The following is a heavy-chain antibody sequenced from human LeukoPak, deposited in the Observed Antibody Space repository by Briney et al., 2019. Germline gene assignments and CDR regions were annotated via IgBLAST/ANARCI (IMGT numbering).Heavy chain of an antibody. J-gene: IGHJ4*02. D-gene: IGHD2/OR15-2a*01. CDR2: INHSGST. V-gene: IGHV4-34*01. Sequence: PSETLSLTCAVYGGSFSGYYWSWIRQPPGKGLEWIGEINHSGSTNYNPSLKSRVTISVDTSKNQFSLKLSFVTAADTAVYYCASKKFSAAFDYWGQGTLVTVSS. CDR1: GGSFSGYY. CDR3: ASKKFSAAFDY.